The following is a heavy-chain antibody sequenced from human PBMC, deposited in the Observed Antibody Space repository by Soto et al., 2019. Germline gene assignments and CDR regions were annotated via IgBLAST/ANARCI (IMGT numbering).Heavy chain of an antibody. CDR3: AKRDTSSWENCFDP. D-gene: IGHD6-13*01. V-gene: IGHV3-23*01. CDR1: GFTFSTYA. Sequence: EVQLLESGGGLVQPGGSLRLSCAASGFTFSTYAMSWIRQAPGKGLEWVSTINSGGTSTYYADSVKGRFTISRDNSKNTLYLQMNSLTAEDTAVYYCAKRDTSSWENCFDPWGQGTLATVSS. J-gene: IGHJ5*02. CDR2: INSGGTST.